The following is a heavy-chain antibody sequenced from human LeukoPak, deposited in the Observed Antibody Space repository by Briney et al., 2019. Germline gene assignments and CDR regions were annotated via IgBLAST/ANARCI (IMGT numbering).Heavy chain of an antibody. Sequence: GESLKISCKGSGYSFTSYWISWVRQMPGKGLEWMGRIDPSDSYTNFSPSFQGHVTISADKSISTAYLQWSSLKASDTAVYYCARRDRTGWYDFDYWGQGTPVTVSS. V-gene: IGHV5-10-1*01. D-gene: IGHD6-19*01. CDR3: ARRDRTGWYDFDY. CDR2: IDPSDSYT. CDR1: GYSFTSYW. J-gene: IGHJ4*02.